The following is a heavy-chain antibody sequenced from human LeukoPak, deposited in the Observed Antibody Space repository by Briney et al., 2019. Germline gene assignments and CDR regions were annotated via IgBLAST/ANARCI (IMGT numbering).Heavy chain of an antibody. V-gene: IGHV3-23*01. J-gene: IGHJ5*02. CDR3: ARAGGVGARWFDP. Sequence: GGSLRLSCAASGFTFSSYAMSWVRQAPGKGLEWVSAISGSGGITYYADSVKGRFTISRDNSKNTLYLQMNSPRAEDTAVYYCARAGGVGARWFDPWGQGTLVTVSS. D-gene: IGHD1-26*01. CDR2: ISGSGGIT. CDR1: GFTFSSYA.